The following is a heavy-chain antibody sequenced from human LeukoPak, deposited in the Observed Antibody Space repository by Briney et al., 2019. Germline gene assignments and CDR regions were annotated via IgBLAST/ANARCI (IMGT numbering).Heavy chain of an antibody. V-gene: IGHV4-38-2*02. Sequence: SETLSLTCTVSGYSISSGYYWGWIRQPPGKGLEWIGSIYHSGSTYYNPSLKSRVTISVDTSKNQFSLKLSSVTAADTAVYYCARGSVTMVRGVNYFDYWGQGTLVTVSS. CDR3: ARGSVTMVRGVNYFDY. CDR2: IYHSGST. D-gene: IGHD3-10*01. CDR1: GYSISSGYY. J-gene: IGHJ4*02.